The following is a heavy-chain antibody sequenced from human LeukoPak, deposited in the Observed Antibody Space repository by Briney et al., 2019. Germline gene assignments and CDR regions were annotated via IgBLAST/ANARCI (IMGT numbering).Heavy chain of an antibody. CDR1: GGSFSGYY. V-gene: IGHV4-34*01. D-gene: IGHD5-18*01. CDR2: INHSGST. Sequence: SETLSLTCAVYGGSFSGYYWSWIRQPPGKGLEWIGEINHSGSTNYNPSLKSRVTISVDTSKNQFPLKLSSVTAADTAVYYCARDRYAMVTPILYYFDYWGQGTLVTVSS. J-gene: IGHJ4*02. CDR3: ARDRYAMVTPILYYFDY.